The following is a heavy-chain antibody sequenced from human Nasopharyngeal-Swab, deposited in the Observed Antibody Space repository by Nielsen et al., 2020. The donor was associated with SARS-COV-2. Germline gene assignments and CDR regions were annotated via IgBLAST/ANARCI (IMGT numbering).Heavy chain of an antibody. CDR2: IRSKGNSYAT. V-gene: IGHV3-73*01. CDR1: GFTLSDSA. D-gene: IGHD2-15*01. J-gene: IGHJ4*02. CDR3: TRCGGSCYTGKDY. Sequence: GGSLRLSCAASGFTLSDSAIHWVRQASGKGLEWVGRIRSKGNSYATAYAASVKGRFTISRDDSKNTAYLQMNSLITEDTAVYYCTRCGGSCYTGKDYWGQGTLVTVSS.